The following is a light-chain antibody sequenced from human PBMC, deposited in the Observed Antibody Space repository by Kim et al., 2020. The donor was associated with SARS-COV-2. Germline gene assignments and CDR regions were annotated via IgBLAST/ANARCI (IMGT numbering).Light chain of an antibody. J-gene: IGLJ2*01. CDR2: EDN. V-gene: IGLV6-57*03. Sequence: GKTVTISCTRSRGSIASNYVQWYQQRPDRAPTTVIYEDNQRPSGVPDRFSGSIDSSSNSASLTISGLKTEDEADYYCQSYDSSNLVFGGGTQLTVL. CDR1: RGSIASNY. CDR3: QSYDSSNLV.